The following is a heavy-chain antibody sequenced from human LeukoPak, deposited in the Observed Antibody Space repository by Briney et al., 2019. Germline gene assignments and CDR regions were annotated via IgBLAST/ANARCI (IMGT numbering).Heavy chain of an antibody. Sequence: TPSETLSLTCTVSGGSISSSSYYWGWIRQPPGKGLEWIGSIYYSGSTYYNPSLKSRVTISVDTSKNQFSLKLSSVTAADTAVYYCARHDTVVVTADNWFDPWGQGTLVTVSS. CDR2: IYYSGST. CDR1: GGSISSSSYY. J-gene: IGHJ5*02. V-gene: IGHV4-39*01. D-gene: IGHD2-21*02. CDR3: ARHDTVVVTADNWFDP.